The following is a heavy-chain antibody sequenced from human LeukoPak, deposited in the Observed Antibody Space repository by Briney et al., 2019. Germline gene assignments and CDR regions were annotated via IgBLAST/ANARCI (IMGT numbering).Heavy chain of an antibody. CDR1: GGSVSSGSYY. J-gene: IGHJ3*02. Sequence: QTSETLSLTCTVSGGSVSSGSYYWSWIRQPPGKGLEWIGYIYSSGSTNYNPSLKSRVTISLDTSKNQFSLKLSSVTAADTAVYYCARDRASYGYSFAFDIWGQGTVDTVSS. CDR2: IYSSGST. CDR3: ARDRASYGYSFAFDI. V-gene: IGHV4-61*01. D-gene: IGHD5-18*01.